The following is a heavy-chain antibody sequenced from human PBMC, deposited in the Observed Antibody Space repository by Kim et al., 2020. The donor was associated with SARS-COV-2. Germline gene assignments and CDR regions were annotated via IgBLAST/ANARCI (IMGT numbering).Heavy chain of an antibody. CDR3: AYVDTAMVIND. J-gene: IGHJ4*02. CDR1: GVTHNSYA. CDR2: IISILGIA. V-gene: IGHV1-69*04. Sequence: SVKVSCKASGVTHNSYAITWVRQAPGQGLEWMGRIISILGIANYAQRFQGRVTITADTSTSTGYMELSSLRSGDTAVYYCAYVDTAMVINDWCQGTLVTVSA. D-gene: IGHD5-18*01.